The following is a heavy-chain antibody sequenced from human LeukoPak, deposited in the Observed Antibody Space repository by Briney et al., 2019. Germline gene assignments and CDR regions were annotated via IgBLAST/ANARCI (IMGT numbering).Heavy chain of an antibody. CDR2: IKSKIDGGTI. J-gene: IGHJ4*02. CDR3: STSLSSGYYIDY. CDR1: GFTFSSYG. D-gene: IGHD3-22*01. V-gene: IGHV3-15*01. Sequence: GGSLRLSCAASGFTFSSYGMHWVRQAPGKGLEWVGRIKSKIDGGTIDYAAPVKGRFTISRDDSKNMFYLQMTSLKTEDTAVYYCSTSLSSGYYIDYWGQGTLVTVSS.